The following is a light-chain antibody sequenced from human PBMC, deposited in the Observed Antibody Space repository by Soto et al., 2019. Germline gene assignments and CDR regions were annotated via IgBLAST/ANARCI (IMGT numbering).Light chain of an antibody. CDR2: DPS. CDR1: QSVSSY. CDR3: QQRSNWPPYT. J-gene: IGKJ2*01. Sequence: EIVLTQSPATLSLSPGERATLSCRASQSVSSYLAWYQQKPGQAPRLLIYDPSNSATGIPAWFSGSGSGTDFTVTISSLEPEDFAVYYCQQRSNWPPYTFGQGTKLEIK. V-gene: IGKV3-11*01.